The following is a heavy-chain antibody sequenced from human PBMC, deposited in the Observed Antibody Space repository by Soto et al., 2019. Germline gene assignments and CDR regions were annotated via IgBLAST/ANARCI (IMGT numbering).Heavy chain of an antibody. V-gene: IGHV2-5*02. J-gene: IGHJ6*02. CDR3: AHPAPRPGHYYYYGMDV. Sequence: SGPTLVNPTQTLTLTCTFSGFSLSTSGVGVGWIRQPPGKALEWLALIYWDDDKRYSPSLKSRLTITKDTPKNQVVLTMTNMDPVETATYYWAHPAPRPGHYYYYGMDVWGQGTTVTVSS. CDR1: GFSLSTSGVG. CDR2: IYWDDDK.